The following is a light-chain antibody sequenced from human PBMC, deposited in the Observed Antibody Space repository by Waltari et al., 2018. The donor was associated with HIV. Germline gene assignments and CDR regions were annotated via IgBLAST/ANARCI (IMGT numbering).Light chain of an antibody. CDR3: SSYGDSLKVL. CDR1: SSDIGAYDF. J-gene: IGLJ2*01. Sequence: QSALTQPPSASGSLGQSVTISCTGSSSDIGAYDFVSWFQQPPHSAPKLLLYEVTRRPAIVSGRFSGPRSGNTAFLTVAGLQPDDEATYFCSSYGDSLKVLFGGGTNVTVL. CDR2: EVT. V-gene: IGLV2-8*01.